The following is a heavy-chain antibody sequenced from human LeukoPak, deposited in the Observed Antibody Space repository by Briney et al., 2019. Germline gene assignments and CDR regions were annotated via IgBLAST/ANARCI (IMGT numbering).Heavy chain of an antibody. CDR1: GYSISSGYY. J-gene: IGHJ4*02. D-gene: IGHD3/OR15-3a*01. CDR2: IYYSGNT. V-gene: IGHV4-38-2*02. Sequence: SSETLSLTCTVSGYSISSGYYWGWIRQPPGKGLEWIGSIYYSGNTYYNASLKSQVSISIDTTKNQFSLRLTSVTAADMAVYYCARQTGSGLFILPGGQGTLVTVSS. CDR3: ARQTGSGLFILP.